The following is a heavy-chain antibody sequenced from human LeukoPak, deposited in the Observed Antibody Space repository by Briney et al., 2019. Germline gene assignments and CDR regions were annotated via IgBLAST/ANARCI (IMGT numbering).Heavy chain of an antibody. CDR3: ARDSVVDYGDYVDAFDI. CDR2: ISSSSSSYI. D-gene: IGHD4-17*01. CDR1: GFTFSSYA. V-gene: IGHV3-21*01. Sequence: GGSLRLSCAASGFTFSSYAMHWVRQAPGKGLEWVSSISSSSSSYIYYADSVKGRFTISRDNAKNSLYLQMNSLRAEDTAVYYCARDSVVDYGDYVDAFDIWGQGTMVTVSS. J-gene: IGHJ3*02.